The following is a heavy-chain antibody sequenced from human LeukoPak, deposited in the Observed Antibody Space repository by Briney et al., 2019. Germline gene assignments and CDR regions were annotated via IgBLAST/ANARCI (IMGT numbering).Heavy chain of an antibody. CDR3: ARDSAMVRGRIPYNWFDP. D-gene: IGHD3-10*01. CDR2: ISSFGDTI. Sequence: PGGSLRLPCAASGFTFSSYEMNWVRQAPGKGLEWVSYISSFGDTIHYADSVRGRFTISRDDAKNSLYLQMNSLRAEDTGVYYCARDSAMVRGRIPYNWFDPWGQGTLVTVSS. CDR1: GFTFSSYE. J-gene: IGHJ5*02. V-gene: IGHV3-48*03.